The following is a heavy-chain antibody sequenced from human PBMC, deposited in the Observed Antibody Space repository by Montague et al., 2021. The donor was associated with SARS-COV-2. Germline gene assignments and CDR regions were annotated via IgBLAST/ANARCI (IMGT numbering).Heavy chain of an antibody. CDR2: IYNSGTT. Sequence: SETLSLTCTVSGDSTSCPNCYWGWIRQAPGKGLDWIGTIYNSGTTYYKPCLGSRLTISIDTSKNQFSLKLTSVTAADTAVYYCARHRNYGDHSLDNWFHPWGQGTLVTVSS. V-gene: IGHV4-39*01. J-gene: IGHJ5*02. D-gene: IGHD4-17*01. CDR3: ARHRNYGDHSLDNWFHP. CDR1: GDSTSCPNCY.